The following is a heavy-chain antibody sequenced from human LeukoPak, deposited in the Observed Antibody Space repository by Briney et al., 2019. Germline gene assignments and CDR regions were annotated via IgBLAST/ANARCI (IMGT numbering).Heavy chain of an antibody. J-gene: IGHJ4*02. V-gene: IGHV4-59*01. CDR3: ARAVTTRYDY. Sequence: SETLSLTCTVSGGSISSYYWSWIRQPPGKGLEWIGYIYYSGSTNYNPSLKSRVTISVDTSKNQFSLKLSSVTAADTAVYYCARAVTTRYDYWGQGTLVTVSS. D-gene: IGHD4-11*01. CDR1: GGSISSYY. CDR2: IYYSGST.